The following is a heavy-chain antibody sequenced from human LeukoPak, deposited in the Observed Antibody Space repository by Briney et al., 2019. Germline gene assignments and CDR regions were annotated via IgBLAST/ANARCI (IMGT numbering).Heavy chain of an antibody. CDR2: VSGSGGST. J-gene: IGHJ4*02. V-gene: IGHV3-23*01. CDR1: GFTFSSYA. CDR3: AKPRAVGVNAFFDY. Sequence: GGSLRLSCAASGFTFSSYAMRWVRLAPGKGLEWVSSVSGSGGSTYYADSVKGRFTISRDNSKNTLYLQMNSLRAEDTAVYYCAKPRAVGVNAFFDYWGQGTLVTVSS.